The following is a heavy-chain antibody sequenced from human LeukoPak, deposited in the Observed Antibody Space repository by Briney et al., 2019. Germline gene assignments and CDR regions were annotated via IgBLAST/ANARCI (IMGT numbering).Heavy chain of an antibody. J-gene: IGHJ5*02. CDR1: GYSFRSYW. CDR3: ACRDLTSTWSYP. CDR2: IYPGDSRT. D-gene: IGHD2-2*01. Sequence: GESLKISCKGTGYSFRSYWIGWVRQMPGKGMEWMGVIYPGDSRTRYNPSLQGLVTISVDKSINTAYLEWVSLKASDTAMYYCACRDLTSTWSYPWGQGTLVTVSS. V-gene: IGHV5-51*01.